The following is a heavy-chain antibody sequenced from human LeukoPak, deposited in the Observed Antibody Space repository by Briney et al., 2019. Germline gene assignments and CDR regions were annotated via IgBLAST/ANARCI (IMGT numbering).Heavy chain of an antibody. CDR3: AKALHWGYSYGRESGFFDY. D-gene: IGHD5-18*01. CDR2: ISGSGGST. J-gene: IGHJ4*02. V-gene: IGHV3-23*01. CDR1: GFTFSSYA. Sequence: GGSLRLSCAASGFTFSSYAMSWVRQAPGKGLEWVSAISGSGGSTYYADSVKGRFTISRDNSKNTLYLQMSSLRAEDTAVYYCAKALHWGYSYGRESGFFDYWGQGTLVTVSS.